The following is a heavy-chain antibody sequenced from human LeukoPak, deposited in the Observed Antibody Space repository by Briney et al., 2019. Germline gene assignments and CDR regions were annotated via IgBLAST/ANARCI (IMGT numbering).Heavy chain of an antibody. D-gene: IGHD5-18*01. V-gene: IGHV3-21*01. J-gene: IGHJ4*02. CDR3: ARGENNYGYYYFDY. Sequence: GGSLRLSCAASGFTFSSYSMNWVRQAPGKGLEWVSSISSSSSYIYYADSVKGRFTISRDNAKNSLYLQMNSLRAEDTDVYYCARGENNYGYYYFDYWGQGTLVTVSS. CDR1: GFTFSSYS. CDR2: ISSSSSYI.